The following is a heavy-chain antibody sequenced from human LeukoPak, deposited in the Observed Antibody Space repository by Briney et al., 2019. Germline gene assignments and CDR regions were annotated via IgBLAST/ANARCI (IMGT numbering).Heavy chain of an antibody. CDR3: ARGVAGYSYAPDAFDI. CDR2: INPNSGGT. J-gene: IGHJ3*02. CDR1: GYTFTGYY. V-gene: IGHV1-2*02. Sequence: ASVKVSCKASGYTFTGYYMHWVRQAPGQGLEWMGWINPNSGGTNYAQKFQGRVTMTRDTSISTAYMELSRLRSDDTAVYYCARGVAGYSYAPDAFDIWGQGTMVTVSS. D-gene: IGHD5-18*01.